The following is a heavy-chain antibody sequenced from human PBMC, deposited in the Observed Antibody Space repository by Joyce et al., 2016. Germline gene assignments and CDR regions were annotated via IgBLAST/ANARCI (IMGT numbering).Heavy chain of an antibody. D-gene: IGHD5-18*01. J-gene: IGHJ6*02. V-gene: IGHV3-7*01. Sequence: EVQLVESGGRLVQPGGSLRLSCAASGFMFSSYWMIWVRQDRGKGLEWVANINQDGSEKNYVDSVKGRFTISRDNAKKSLYLQMNSLRAEDTAVYYCAREARMQLTYYYFGLDVWGQGTTVVVSS. CDR1: GFMFSSYW. CDR3: AREARMQLTYYYFGLDV. CDR2: INQDGSEK.